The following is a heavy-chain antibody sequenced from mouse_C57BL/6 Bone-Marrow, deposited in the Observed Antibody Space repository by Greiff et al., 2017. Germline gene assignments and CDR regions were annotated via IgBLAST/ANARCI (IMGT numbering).Heavy chain of an antibody. CDR1: GYAFSSSW. V-gene: IGHV1-82*01. Sequence: QVQLQQSGPELVKPGASVKISCKASGYAFSSSWMNWVKQRPGKGLEWIGRIYPGDGDTNYNGKFKGKATLTADKSSSTAYMQLSSLTSEDSAVYFCARGDYAMDYWGQGTSVTVSS. J-gene: IGHJ4*01. CDR3: ARGDYAMDY. CDR2: IYPGDGDT.